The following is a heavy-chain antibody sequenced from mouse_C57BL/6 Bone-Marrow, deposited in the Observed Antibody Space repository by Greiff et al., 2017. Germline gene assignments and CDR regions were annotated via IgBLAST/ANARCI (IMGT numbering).Heavy chain of an antibody. CDR1: GFTFSSYG. Sequence: EVKLVESGGDLVKPGGSLKLSCAASGFTFSSYGMSWVRQTPDKRLEWVATISSGGSYTYYPDSVKGRFTISRDNAKNTLYLQMSSLKSEDTAMYYCAGYSRRDWYFDVWGTGTTVTVSS. J-gene: IGHJ1*03. D-gene: IGHD1-2*01. CDR2: ISSGGSYT. V-gene: IGHV5-6*01. CDR3: AGYSRRDWYFDV.